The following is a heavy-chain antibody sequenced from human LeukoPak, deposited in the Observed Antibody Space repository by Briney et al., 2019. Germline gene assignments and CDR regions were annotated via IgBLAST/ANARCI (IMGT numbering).Heavy chain of an antibody. V-gene: IGHV3-30*04. J-gene: IGHJ5*02. CDR2: ISDDGKKK. Sequence: PGRSLRLSCAASGFIFSSHAMHWVRQAPGKGLEWVAVISDDGKKKYYADSVKGRFTISRDNSKNTLYLQLNSPRTEDTAVYYCARERIPTTGTGWFDPWGQGTLVTVSS. CDR3: ARERIPTTGTGWFDP. CDR1: GFIFSSHA. D-gene: IGHD6-13*01.